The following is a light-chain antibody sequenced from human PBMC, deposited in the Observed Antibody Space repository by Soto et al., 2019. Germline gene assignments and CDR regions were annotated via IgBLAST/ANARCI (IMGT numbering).Light chain of an antibody. CDR3: QQSYSNPFT. CDR1: QDVSIW. CDR2: GAS. Sequence: DIQMTQSPSSLSASVGDKVTITCRASQDVSIWLAWFQQKPGEAPKLLIYGASSLQSGVPSRFSGTGSGTDFTLTINSLQPEDFATYCCQQSYSNPFTFGPGTQVEIK. J-gene: IGKJ3*01. V-gene: IGKV1-12*01.